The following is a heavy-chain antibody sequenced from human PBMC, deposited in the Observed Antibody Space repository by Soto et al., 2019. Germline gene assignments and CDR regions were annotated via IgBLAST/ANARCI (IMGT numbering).Heavy chain of an antibody. V-gene: IGHV1-69*01. D-gene: IGHD3-22*01. J-gene: IGHJ4*02. CDR3: ARGANYYDSSGYLHYFDY. Sequence: QVQLVQSGAEVKKPGSSVKVSCKASGGTFSSYAISWVRQAPGQGLEWMGGIIPIFGTANYAQKFQGRVTITADESTSTAYMELSSLRSEDTAMYYCARGANYYDSSGYLHYFDYWCQGTLVTVSS. CDR2: IIPIFGTA. CDR1: GGTFSSYA.